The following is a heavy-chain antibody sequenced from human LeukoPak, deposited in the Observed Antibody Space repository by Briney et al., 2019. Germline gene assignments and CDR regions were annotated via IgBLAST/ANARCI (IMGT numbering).Heavy chain of an antibody. D-gene: IGHD3-10*01. CDR3: ARTQGLSGITMVRGVIVPFDY. J-gene: IGHJ4*02. CDR2: MNPSSGNT. V-gene: IGHV1-8*01. CDR1: GYTFTSYD. Sequence: ASVKVSCKASGYTFTSYDINWVRQATGQGLEWMGWMNPSSGNTGYAQKFQGRGTMTRNTSISTAYMELSSLRSEDTAVYYCARTQGLSGITMVRGVIVPFDYWGQGTLVTVSS.